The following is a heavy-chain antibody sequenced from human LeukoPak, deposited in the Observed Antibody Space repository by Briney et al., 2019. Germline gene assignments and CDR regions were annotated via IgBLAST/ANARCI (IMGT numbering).Heavy chain of an antibody. V-gene: IGHV3-30*18. Sequence: GGSLRLSCAASGFTFSSYGMHWVRQAPGKGLEWVAVISYDGSNKYYADSVKGRFTISRDNSKNTLYLQMNSLRAEDTAVYYCAKDILGYCSGGSCYSGADYYYYGMDVWGQGTTVTVSS. CDR2: ISYDGSNK. CDR3: AKDILGYCSGGSCYSGADYYYYGMDV. CDR1: GFTFSSYG. D-gene: IGHD2-15*01. J-gene: IGHJ6*02.